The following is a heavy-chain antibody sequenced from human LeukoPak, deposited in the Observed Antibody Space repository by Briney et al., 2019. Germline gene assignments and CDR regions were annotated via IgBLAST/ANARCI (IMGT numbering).Heavy chain of an antibody. Sequence: GGSLRLSCAASGFTFSTYNMNWVRQAPGKGLEWVSSISSSSNYIYYADSVKGRFTISRDNAKNSLYLQINSLRAEDTSVYYCARGENNYGYYYFDYWGQGTLVTVSS. CDR2: ISSSSNYI. CDR1: GFTFSTYN. V-gene: IGHV3-21*01. J-gene: IGHJ4*02. CDR3: ARGENNYGYYYFDY. D-gene: IGHD5-24*01.